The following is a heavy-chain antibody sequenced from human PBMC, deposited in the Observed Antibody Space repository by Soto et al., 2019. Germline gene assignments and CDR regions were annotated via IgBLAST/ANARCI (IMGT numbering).Heavy chain of an antibody. D-gene: IGHD3-22*01. V-gene: IGHV3-21*01. Sequence: ESGGGLVKPGGSLRLSCAASGFTFSSYSMNWVRQAPGKGLEWVSSISSSSSYIYYADSVKGRFTISRDNAKNSLYLQMNSLRAEDTAVYYCASSPGRYYYDSSGYFQHWGQGTLVTVSS. CDR1: GFTFSSYS. CDR2: ISSSSSYI. CDR3: ASSPGRYYYDSSGYFQH. J-gene: IGHJ1*01.